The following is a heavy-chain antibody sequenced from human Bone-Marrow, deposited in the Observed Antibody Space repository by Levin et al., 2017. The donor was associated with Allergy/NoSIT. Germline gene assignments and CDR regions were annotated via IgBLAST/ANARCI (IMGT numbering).Heavy chain of an antibody. V-gene: IGHV3-23*01. CDR2: IRGNGGRT. Sequence: GESLKISCAPSGFAFSTYGMTWVRQAPGRGLEWVSSIRGNGGRTYYADSVKGRFTTSRDNSKNMLYLQMNSLTAEDTATYYCAKGMGGGSFVELDYWGPGTLVTVS. CDR3: AKGMGGGSFVELDY. CDR1: GFAFSTYG. J-gene: IGHJ4*02. D-gene: IGHD1-26*01.